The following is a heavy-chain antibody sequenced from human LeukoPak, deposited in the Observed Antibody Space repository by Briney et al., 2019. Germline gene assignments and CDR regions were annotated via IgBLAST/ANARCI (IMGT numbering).Heavy chain of an antibody. D-gene: IGHD3-10*01. Sequence: GGSLRLSCAASGFTFSSYAMHWVRQAPGKGLEGVAVISYDGSNKYYADSVKGRFTISRDNSKNTPYLQMNSLRAEDTAVYYCARAGANWGQGTLVTVSS. J-gene: IGHJ4*02. CDR2: ISYDGSNK. CDR3: ARAGAN. V-gene: IGHV3-30*04. CDR1: GFTFSSYA.